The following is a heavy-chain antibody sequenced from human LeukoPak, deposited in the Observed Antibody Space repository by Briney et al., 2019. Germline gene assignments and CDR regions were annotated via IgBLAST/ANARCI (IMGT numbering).Heavy chain of an antibody. J-gene: IGHJ4*02. CDR2: IYYSGST. CDR3: ARGWYYFDY. CDR1: GVSVSSGSYY. Sequence: SETLSLTCTVSGVSVSSGSYYWSWIRQPPGKGLEWIGYIYYSGSTNYNPSLKSRVTISVDTSKNQFSLKLSSVTAADTAVFYCARGWYYFDYWGQGTLVTVSS. V-gene: IGHV4-61*01. D-gene: IGHD6-19*01.